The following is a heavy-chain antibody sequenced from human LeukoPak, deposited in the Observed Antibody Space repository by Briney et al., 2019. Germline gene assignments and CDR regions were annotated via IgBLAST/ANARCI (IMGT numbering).Heavy chain of an antibody. CDR3: ARVVGSSTTNFDY. V-gene: IGHV1-2*02. Sequence: ASVTVSCKASRYTFTVYYMHWVRQAPGQGLEWMGWINPNSGGTNYAQKFQGRVTITRDTSISTAYMELSRLRSDDTAVYYCARVVGSSTTNFDYWGQGTLVTVSS. CDR1: RYTFTVYY. CDR2: INPNSGGT. J-gene: IGHJ4*02. D-gene: IGHD6-6*01.